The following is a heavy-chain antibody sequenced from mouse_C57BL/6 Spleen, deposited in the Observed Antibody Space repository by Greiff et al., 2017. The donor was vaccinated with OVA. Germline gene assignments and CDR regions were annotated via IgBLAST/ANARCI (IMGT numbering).Heavy chain of an antibody. CDR1: GYTFTSYW. Sequence: QVQLQQPGAELVRPGSSVKLSCKASGYTFTSYWMDWVKQRPGQGLEWIGNIYPSDSETHYNQKFKDKATLTVDKSSSTAYMQLSSLTSEDSAVYYCAREGWLLRYFDVWGTGTTVTVSS. J-gene: IGHJ1*03. D-gene: IGHD2-3*01. CDR2: IYPSDSET. CDR3: AREGWLLRYFDV. V-gene: IGHV1-61*01.